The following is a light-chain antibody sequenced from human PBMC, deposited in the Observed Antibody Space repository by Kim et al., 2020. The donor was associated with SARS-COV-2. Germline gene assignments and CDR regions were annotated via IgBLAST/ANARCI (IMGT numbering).Light chain of an antibody. CDR2: GTT. J-gene: IGLJ1*01. CDR3: QSYDSSLTAYV. Sequence: GAPGQRVTISCTGSSSNIGANFDVRWYQHLPGTAPKLLIYGTTNRPSGVPGRFSGTSGSLAITGLQAEDEADYYCQSYDSSLTAYVFGTGTKVTVL. V-gene: IGLV1-40*01. CDR1: SSNIGANFD.